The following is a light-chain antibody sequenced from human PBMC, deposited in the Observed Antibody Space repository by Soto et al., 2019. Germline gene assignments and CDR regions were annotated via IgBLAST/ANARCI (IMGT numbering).Light chain of an antibody. CDR1: QSVSSSY. CDR2: GAS. J-gene: IGKJ1*01. CDR3: QQYGSSPPWT. V-gene: IGKV3-20*01. Sequence: EIVLTQSPGTLSLSPGERATLSCRASQSVSSSYLAWYQQKPGQAPRLLLQGASCRATGIPDRFSGSGSGTDFTLTISRLEPEDFAVYYCQQYGSSPPWTFGQGTKVDI.